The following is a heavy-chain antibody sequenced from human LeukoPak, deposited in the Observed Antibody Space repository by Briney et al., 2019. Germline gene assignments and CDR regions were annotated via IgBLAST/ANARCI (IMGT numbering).Heavy chain of an antibody. CDR1: GGSFSGYY. Sequence: SETLSLTCAVYGGSFSGYYWSWIRQPPGKGLEWIGEINHSGSTNYNPSLKSRVTISVDTSKNQLSLKLSSVTAADTAVYYCARGRIVVVVAATWFDPWGQGTLVTVSS. D-gene: IGHD2-15*01. V-gene: IGHV4-34*01. CDR3: ARGRIVVVVAATWFDP. CDR2: INHSGST. J-gene: IGHJ5*02.